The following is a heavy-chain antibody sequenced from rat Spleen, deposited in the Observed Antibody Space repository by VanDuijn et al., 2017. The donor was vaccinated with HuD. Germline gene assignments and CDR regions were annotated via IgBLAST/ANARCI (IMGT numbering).Heavy chain of an antibody. CDR3: TTGTF. Sequence: EVQLVESGGGLVQPGRSLKLSCAASGFTFSNYYMAWVRQAPTKGLEWVAYISTTGGSTYYRDSVKGRFTISRDDAKNTLYLQMDSLRAEDTATYYCTTGTFWGQGVMVTVSS. CDR1: GFTFSNYY. J-gene: IGHJ2*01. V-gene: IGHV5-27*01. CDR2: ISTTGGST.